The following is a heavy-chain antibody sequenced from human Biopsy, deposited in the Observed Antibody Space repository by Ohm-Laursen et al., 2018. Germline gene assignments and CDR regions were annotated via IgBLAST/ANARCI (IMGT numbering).Heavy chain of an antibody. V-gene: IGHV1-69*06. Sequence: VASVKVSCKSSRVTFSSYAVSWVRQAPGQGLEWMGGIIPMFGTTNYAQKFQGRLSITADKSTTAAYLELSGLRSEDTAVYYCASHVTYNFNGGLDYWGHGTLVTVSS. CDR3: ASHVTYNFNGGLDY. J-gene: IGHJ4*01. CDR2: IIPMFGTT. D-gene: IGHD1-14*01. CDR1: RVTFSSYA.